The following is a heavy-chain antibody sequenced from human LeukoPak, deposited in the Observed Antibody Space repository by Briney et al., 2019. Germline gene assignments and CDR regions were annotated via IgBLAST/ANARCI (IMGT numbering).Heavy chain of an antibody. CDR2: ISHSGST. Sequence: SETLSLTCAVSGGSISSSNWWSWVRQPPGKGLEWIGEISHSGSTNYSPSLKSRVTISVDTSKNQFSLKMSSVTAADTAVYFCARGGPPGYYYDYYMDVWGKGTTVTISS. CDR1: GGSISSSNW. V-gene: IGHV4-4*02. CDR3: ARGGPPGYYYDYYMDV. J-gene: IGHJ6*03.